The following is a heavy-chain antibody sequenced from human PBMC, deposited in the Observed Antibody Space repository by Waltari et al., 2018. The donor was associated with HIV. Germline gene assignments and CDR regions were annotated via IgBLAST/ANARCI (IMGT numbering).Heavy chain of an antibody. J-gene: IGHJ3*02. CDR3: AREGTFDI. Sequence: QGHLVQSGAEMRKPGASVKVSCEASGYMFTNFGSSWVRQAPGQGLEWMGRISNYNGNTNYAQKFRGRVTMTTDPSVSTAYMELRTLKSDDTATYYCAREGTFDIWGQGTMVTVSS. V-gene: IGHV1-18*01. CDR1: GYMFTNFG. CDR2: ISNYNGNT.